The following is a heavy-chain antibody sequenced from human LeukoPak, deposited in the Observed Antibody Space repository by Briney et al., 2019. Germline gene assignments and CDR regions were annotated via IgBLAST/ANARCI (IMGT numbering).Heavy chain of an antibody. D-gene: IGHD3-22*01. V-gene: IGHV4-34*01. J-gene: IGHJ4*02. Sequence: SETPSLTCAVYGGSFSGYYWSWIRQPPGKGLEWIGEINHSESTNYNPSLKSRVTISVDTSKNQFSLKLSSVTAADTAVYYCARGRSGYYKEGYFDYWGQGTLVTVSS. CDR3: ARGRSGYYKEGYFDY. CDR2: INHSEST. CDR1: GGSFSGYY.